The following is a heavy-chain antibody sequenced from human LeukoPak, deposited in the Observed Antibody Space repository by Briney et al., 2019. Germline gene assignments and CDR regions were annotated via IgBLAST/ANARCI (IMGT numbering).Heavy chain of an antibody. V-gene: IGHV1-46*01. CDR2: INPSGGST. CDR1: GNTFTSYH. D-gene: IGHD5-24*01. Sequence: ASVKVSCKAFGNTFTSYHMQWVRQAPGQGLEWMGIINPSGGSTSYAQKFQGRVTVTRDTSTSTVYMELSSLRSEDTAVYYCARDVGGYNFFDYWGQGTLVTVSS. CDR3: ARDVGGYNFFDY. J-gene: IGHJ4*02.